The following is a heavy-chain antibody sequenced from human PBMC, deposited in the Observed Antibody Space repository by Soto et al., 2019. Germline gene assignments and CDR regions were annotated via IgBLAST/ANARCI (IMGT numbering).Heavy chain of an antibody. Sequence: QITLKESGPTLVKPTQTLTLTCTFSGFSLATSEMGVGWIRQPPGQALEWLAIIYWDDDKRYNASLKDRLSITKDTSKNQVVLRMTNMDPVDTATYYCIHFQERTGYYRVAVDNWGQGTLVTVSS. D-gene: IGHD3-9*01. J-gene: IGHJ4*02. V-gene: IGHV2-5*02. CDR2: IYWDDDK. CDR3: IHFQERTGYYRVAVDN. CDR1: GFSLATSEMG.